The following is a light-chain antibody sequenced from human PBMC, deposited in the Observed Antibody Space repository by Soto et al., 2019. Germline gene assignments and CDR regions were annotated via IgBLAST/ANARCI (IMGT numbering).Light chain of an antibody. V-gene: IGLV2-23*03. J-gene: IGLJ3*02. CDR1: SSDVGSYNL. CDR2: EGS. Sequence: QSALTQPASVSGSPGQSITISCTGTSSDVGSYNLVSWYQQHPGKAPKLMIYEGSKRPSGVSNRFSGSKSGNTASLTISGLQAEDEADYYCCSYAGSSSFPNWVVGGGTKLTVL. CDR3: CSYAGSSSFPNWV.